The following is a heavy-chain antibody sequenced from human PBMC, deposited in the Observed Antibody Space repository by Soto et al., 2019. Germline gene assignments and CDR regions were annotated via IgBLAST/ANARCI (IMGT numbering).Heavy chain of an antibody. J-gene: IGHJ4*02. CDR2: IYPGDSDT. D-gene: IGHD6-19*01. CDR1: GYSFTCYW. V-gene: IGHV5-51*01. Sequence: PGETLKISCKGSGYSFTCYWIGWVRQMPGKGLEWMGIIYPGDSDTRYSPSFQGQVTISADKSISTAYLQWSSLKASDTAMYYCARSGVNIAVAGNFDYWGQGTLVTVSS. CDR3: ARSGVNIAVAGNFDY.